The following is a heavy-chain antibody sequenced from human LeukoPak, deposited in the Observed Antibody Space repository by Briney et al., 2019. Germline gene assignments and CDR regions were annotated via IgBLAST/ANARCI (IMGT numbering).Heavy chain of an antibody. V-gene: IGHV4-59*01. CDR2: IYYSGST. D-gene: IGHD3-16*02. J-gene: IGHJ4*02. CDR3: ARVGNYDYVWGSYRYFDY. CDR1: GGSISSYY. Sequence: SETLSLTCTVSGGSISSYYWSWIRQPPGKGLEWIGYIYYSGSTNYNPSLKSRVTIPVDTSKNQFSLKLSSVTAADTAVYYCARVGNYDYVWGSYRYFDYWGQGTLVTVSS.